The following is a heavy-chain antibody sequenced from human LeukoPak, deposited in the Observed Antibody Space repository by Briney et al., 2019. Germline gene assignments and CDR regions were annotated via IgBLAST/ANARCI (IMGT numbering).Heavy chain of an antibody. CDR1: GLTFSSYW. CDR3: ATDRSSIAVRPH. V-gene: IGHV3-74*01. CDR2: INTDGSST. J-gene: IGHJ4*02. Sequence: GGSLRLSCAASGLTFSSYWMHWVRQAPGKGLVWVSRINTDGSSTNYADSVKGRFTISRDNAKNTLYLQMNSLRAEDTAVYYCATDRSSIAVRPHWGQGTLVTVSS. D-gene: IGHD6-6*01.